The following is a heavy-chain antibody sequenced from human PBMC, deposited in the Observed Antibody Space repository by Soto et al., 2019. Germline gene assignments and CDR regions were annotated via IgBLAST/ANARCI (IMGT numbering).Heavy chain of an antibody. V-gene: IGHV1-69*13. D-gene: IGHD3-9*01. CDR1: GYTFTNYG. CDR2: ISPIFGTA. Sequence: SVKVSCKASGYTFTNYGISWVRQAPGQGLEWMGGISPIFGTANYAQKFQGRVTITADESTSTAYMELSSLRSEDTAVYYCARVTDWPDGWFDPWGQGTLVTVSS. J-gene: IGHJ5*02. CDR3: ARVTDWPDGWFDP.